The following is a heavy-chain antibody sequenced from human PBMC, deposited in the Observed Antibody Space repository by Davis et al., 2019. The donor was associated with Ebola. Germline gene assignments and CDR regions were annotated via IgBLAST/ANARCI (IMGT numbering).Heavy chain of an antibody. CDR1: GGSISSGDYY. CDR2: IYYSGST. D-gene: IGHD3-10*01. CDR3: AREVTMVRGAGIYYMDV. V-gene: IGHV4-30-4*08. J-gene: IGHJ6*03. Sequence: PSETLSLTCTVSGGSISSGDYYWSWIRQPPGKGLEWIGYIYYSGSTYYNPSLKSRVTISVDTSKNQFSLKLSSVTAADTAVYYCAREVTMVRGAGIYYMDVWGKGTTVTVSS.